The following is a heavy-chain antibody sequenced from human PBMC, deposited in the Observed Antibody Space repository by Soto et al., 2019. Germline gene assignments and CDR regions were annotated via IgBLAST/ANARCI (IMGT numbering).Heavy chain of an antibody. CDR2: IYYSGST. V-gene: IGHV4-31*03. D-gene: IGHD1-26*01. Sequence: QVQLQESGPGLVKPSQTLSLTCTVSGASISSGGYYWSWIRQHPGKGLEWIGYIYYSGSTYYNPSLKRRVTISVDTSKNQFSLKLSSVTAADTAVYYCARAERRASYYYYYGMDVWGQGTTVTVSS. CDR1: GASISSGGYY. CDR3: ARAERRASYYYYYGMDV. J-gene: IGHJ6*02.